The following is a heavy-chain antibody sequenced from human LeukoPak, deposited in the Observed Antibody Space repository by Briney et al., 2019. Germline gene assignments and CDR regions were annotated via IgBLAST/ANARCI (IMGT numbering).Heavy chain of an antibody. Sequence: RTGGSLRLSCAASGFTFSSYAPHWVRQAPGKGLEWVAVISSSGSYKYYADSVKGRFTVSRDSSKKTLYLQMDSLTPEDTAVYFCARDGIPGTDNYEFDYWGQGTLVTVSS. CDR1: GFTFSSYA. J-gene: IGHJ4*02. D-gene: IGHD1-7*01. V-gene: IGHV3-30*04. CDR3: ARDGIPGTDNYEFDY. CDR2: ISSSGSYK.